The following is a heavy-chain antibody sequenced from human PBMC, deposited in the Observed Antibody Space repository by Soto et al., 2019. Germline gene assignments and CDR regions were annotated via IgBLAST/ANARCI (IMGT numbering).Heavy chain of an antibody. D-gene: IGHD3-10*01. J-gene: IGHJ4*02. CDR2: ISAYNGNT. Sequence: QVPLVQSGAEVKKPGASVKVSCKASGYTFTSYGISWVRQAPGQGLEWMGWISAYNGNTNYAQKLQGRVTMTTDTTTSTAYRELRSLRSDDTAVYYCARDTWFGELLSTGCDYWGKGTLVTVSS. CDR1: GYTFTSYG. V-gene: IGHV1-18*01. CDR3: ARDTWFGELLSTGCDY.